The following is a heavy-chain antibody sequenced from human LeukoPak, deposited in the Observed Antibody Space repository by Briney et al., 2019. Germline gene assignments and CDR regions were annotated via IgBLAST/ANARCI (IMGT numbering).Heavy chain of an antibody. J-gene: IGHJ4*02. V-gene: IGHV1-2*02. Sequence: ASVKVSCKASGYTFTGYYMHWVRQAPGQGLEWMGWINPNSGGTNYAQKFQDRISMTTDTSTSTAYMELRSLKSDDTAVYYCARDPGGTWGFDYWGQGALVTVSS. D-gene: IGHD7-27*01. CDR1: GYTFTGYY. CDR3: ARDPGGTWGFDY. CDR2: INPNSGGT.